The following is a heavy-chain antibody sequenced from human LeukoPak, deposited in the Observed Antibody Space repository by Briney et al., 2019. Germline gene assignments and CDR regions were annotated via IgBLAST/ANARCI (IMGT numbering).Heavy chain of an antibody. CDR1: GGTFSSYA. CDR3: ARDRGRMATIPPPYYYYYMDV. D-gene: IGHD5-24*01. Sequence: SVKVSCKASGGTFSSYAISWVRQAPGQGLEWMGGIIPIFGTANYAQKFQGRVTITADESTSTAYMELSSLRSEDTAVYYCARDRGRMATIPPPYYYYYMDVWGKGTTVTVSS. V-gene: IGHV1-69*13. J-gene: IGHJ6*03. CDR2: IIPIFGTA.